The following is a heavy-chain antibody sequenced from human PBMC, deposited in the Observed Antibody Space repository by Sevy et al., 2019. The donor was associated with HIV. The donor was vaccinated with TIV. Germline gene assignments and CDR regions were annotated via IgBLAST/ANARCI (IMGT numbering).Heavy chain of an antibody. CDR3: ARVFHPGIAAAGPYESDY. CDR2: ISSSGSTI. J-gene: IGHJ4*02. D-gene: IGHD6-13*01. CDR1: GFTFSDYY. Sequence: GWSLRLSCAASGFTFSDYYMSWIRQAPGKGLEWVSYISSSGSTIYYADSVKGRFTISRDNAKNSLYLQMNSLRAEDTAVYYCARVFHPGIAAAGPYESDYWGQGTLVTVSS. V-gene: IGHV3-11*01.